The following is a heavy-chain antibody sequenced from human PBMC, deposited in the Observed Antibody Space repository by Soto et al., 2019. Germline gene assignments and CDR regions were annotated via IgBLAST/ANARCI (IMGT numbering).Heavy chain of an antibody. D-gene: IGHD6-13*01. J-gene: IGHJ4*02. CDR2: VFSSGIT. CDR1: HGSLSPHY. V-gene: IGHV4-4*07. CDR3: ARARANSWYDFDS. Sequence: QVQLRESGPGLVKSSETLSLTCTVSHGSLSPHYWSWIRQPAGKGLEWVGRVFSSGITKYNPSLRSRVTMSVETSKNLFSLNLTSVTAADTAIYYCARARANSWYDFDSWGLGVPVTVSS.